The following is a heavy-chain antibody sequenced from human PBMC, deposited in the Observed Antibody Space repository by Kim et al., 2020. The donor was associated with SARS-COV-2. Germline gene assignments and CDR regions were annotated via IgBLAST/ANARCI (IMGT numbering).Heavy chain of an antibody. V-gene: IGHV4-39*01. D-gene: IGHD6-6*01. CDR2: IYHSGST. CDR3: ARQSGIAARQVSDY. CDR1: GDSISSANSY. J-gene: IGHJ4*02. Sequence: SETLSLTCIVSGDSISSANSYWGWIRQPPGTGLEWIGTIYHSGSTYYNPSLKSRVAISVDTSKSHFSLRLKSVTVADTAIYYCARQSGIAARQVSDYWGQGTLVTVS.